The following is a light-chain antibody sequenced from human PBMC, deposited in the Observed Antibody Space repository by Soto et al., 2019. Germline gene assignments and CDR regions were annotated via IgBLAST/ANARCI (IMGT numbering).Light chain of an antibody. J-gene: IGKJ2*01. CDR1: QSISNSY. Sequence: EIVLTQSPGTLSLSPGERATLSCRASQSISNSYLAWYQQKPGQAPRLLIYGASSRATGIPDRFSGSGSGTDFTLTISRLEPEDFAVYYCQQYGNSPYTLGQGTKLEIK. CDR2: GAS. CDR3: QQYGNSPYT. V-gene: IGKV3-20*01.